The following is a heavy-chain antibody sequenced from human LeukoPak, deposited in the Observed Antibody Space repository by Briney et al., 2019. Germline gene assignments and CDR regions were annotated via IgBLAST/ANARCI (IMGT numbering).Heavy chain of an antibody. CDR2: IIPIFGTA. J-gene: IGHJ3*02. Sequence: ASVKVSCTASGGTFSSYAISWVRQAPGQGLEWMGGIIPIFGTANYAQKFQGRVTITADESTSTAYMELSSLRSEDTAVYYCARDQEYSSGWFPIWGQGTMVTVSS. CDR3: ARDQEYSSGWFPI. CDR1: GGTFSSYA. D-gene: IGHD6-19*01. V-gene: IGHV1-69*13.